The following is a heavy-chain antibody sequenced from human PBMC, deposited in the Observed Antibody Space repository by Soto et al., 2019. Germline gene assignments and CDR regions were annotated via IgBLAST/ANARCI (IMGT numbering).Heavy chain of an antibody. CDR2: GSPSNNYT. V-gene: IGHV1-18*01. Sequence: QVQLVQSGAEVKRPGASVKVSCKASGYIFTNNGISWVRQAPGQGLEWMGWGSPSNNYTTYAGNVQDRASMQADTSTTTAFMALRGLRSDDTDVYYCARCLGSCSSAKFDYGGQGNLVTVSP. CDR1: GYIFTNNG. D-gene: IGHD2-15*01. CDR3: ARCLGSCSSAKFDY. J-gene: IGHJ4*02.